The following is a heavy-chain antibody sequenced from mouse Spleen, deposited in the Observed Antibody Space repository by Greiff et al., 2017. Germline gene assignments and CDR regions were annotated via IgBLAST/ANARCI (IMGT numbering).Heavy chain of an antibody. CDR3: ARSYGDPRDFDY. V-gene: IGHV1-82*01. CDR2: IYPGDGDT. D-gene: IGHD2-13*01. CDR1: GYAFSSSW. J-gene: IGHJ2*01. Sequence: QVQLQQSGPELVKPGASVKISCKASGYAFSSSWMNWVKQRPGKGLEWIGRIYPGDGDTNYNGKFKGKATLTADKSSSTAYMQLSSLTSEDSAVYFCARSYGDPRDFDYWGQGTTLTVSS.